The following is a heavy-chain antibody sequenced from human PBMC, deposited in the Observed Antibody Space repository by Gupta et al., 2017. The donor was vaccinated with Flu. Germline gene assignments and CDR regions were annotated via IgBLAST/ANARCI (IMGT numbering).Heavy chain of an antibody. CDR3: ATVTSGC. D-gene: IGHD4-17*01. V-gene: IGHV3-74*03. Sequence: EMQLVESGGGLVQPGGSLRLSCAASGFYFSSSYLQWVRQAPGKGLVWVSRINPDGSSTTYAESVKGRFTISRDNAKNTLYLQMNSLGDDDTAVYYCATVTSGCWGQGTLVTGSS. J-gene: IGHJ4*02. CDR2: INPDGSST. CDR1: GFYFSSSY.